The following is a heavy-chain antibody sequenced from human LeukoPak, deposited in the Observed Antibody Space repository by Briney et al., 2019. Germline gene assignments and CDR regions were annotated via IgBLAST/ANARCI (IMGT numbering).Heavy chain of an antibody. D-gene: IGHD4-17*01. CDR2: INHSGST. CDR3: ARELEVTTNYFDY. Sequence: PSETLSLTCAVYGGSFSGYYWSWIRQPPGKGLEWIGEINHSGSTNYNPSLKSRVTISVDTSKNQFSLKLSSVTAAATAVYYCARELEVTTNYFDYWGQGTLVTVSS. V-gene: IGHV4-34*01. J-gene: IGHJ4*02. CDR1: GGSFSGYY.